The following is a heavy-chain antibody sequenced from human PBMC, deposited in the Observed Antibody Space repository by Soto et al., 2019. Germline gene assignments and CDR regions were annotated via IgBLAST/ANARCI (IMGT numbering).Heavy chain of an antibody. Sequence: AETLSLTCAVSGYSISSGYYRGWLRQPAGKRLEGFGISYSGGSTYYAASVNSRFTISRDMTNNTVSLILNTLTAADTAVYYCARVGAWVPYYYESSPYTFENWFDTWGQGTMVTVSS. D-gene: IGHD3-22*01. V-gene: IGHV4-38-2*01. CDR2: SYSGGST. J-gene: IGHJ5*02. CDR1: GYSISSGYY. CDR3: ARVGAWVPYYYESSPYTFENWFDT.